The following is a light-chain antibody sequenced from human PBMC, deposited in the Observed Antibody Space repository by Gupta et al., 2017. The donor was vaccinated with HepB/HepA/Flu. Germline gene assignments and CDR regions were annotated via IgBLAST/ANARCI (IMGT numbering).Light chain of an antibody. J-gene: IGLJ2*01. V-gene: IGLV2-18*02. CDR1: SSDVGSYNR. Sequence: QSALTQPPSVSGSPGQSVTISCTGTSSDVGSYNRVSWYQQSPGTPPTLMIYEVSNRPSGVPDRFSGSNSGNTASLTISGLQAEDDADYYCSSYTSSSNVVFGGGTKLTVL. CDR3: SSYTSSSNVV. CDR2: EVS.